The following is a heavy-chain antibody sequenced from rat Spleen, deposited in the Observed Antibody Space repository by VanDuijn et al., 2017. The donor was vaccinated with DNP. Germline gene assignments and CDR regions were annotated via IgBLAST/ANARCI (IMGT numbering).Heavy chain of an antibody. D-gene: IGHD1-2*01. CDR1: GFIFSDYY. CDR2: VRFDGGST. J-gene: IGHJ1*01. V-gene: IGHV5-22*01. Sequence: EVQLVESGGGLEQPGRSLKLSCAASGFIFSDYYMAWVRQAPTKGLEWVAYVRFDGGSTYYGDSVKGRFTISRDNAKSILYLQMNSLRLEDMATYYWARWSSSHWYFDFWGPGTRVTVSS. CDR3: ARWSSSHWYFDF.